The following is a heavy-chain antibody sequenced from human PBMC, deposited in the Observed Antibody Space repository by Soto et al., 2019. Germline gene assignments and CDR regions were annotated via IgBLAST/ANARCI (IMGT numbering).Heavy chain of an antibody. V-gene: IGHV3-23*01. J-gene: IGHJ6*02. CDR3: AKGGVAAAGYWNYYYYGMDV. D-gene: IGHD6-13*01. CDR2: ISGSGGST. Sequence: GGSLRLSCAASGFTFSSYAMSWVRQAPGKGLEWVSAISGSGGSTYYADSVKGRFTISRDNSKNTLYLQMNSLRAEDTAVYYCAKGGVAAAGYWNYYYYGMDVWGQGTTVTSP. CDR1: GFTFSSYA.